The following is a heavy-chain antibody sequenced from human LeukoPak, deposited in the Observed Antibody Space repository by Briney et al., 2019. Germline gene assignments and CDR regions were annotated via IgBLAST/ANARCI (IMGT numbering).Heavy chain of an antibody. J-gene: IGHJ4*02. D-gene: IGHD3-10*01. Sequence: PGGSLRLSCAASGFTFSSYWMTWVRQAPGKGLEWVANIKQGGSEKDYVDSVKGRFTISRDNAKNLLYLQMNSLRAEDTAVYYCAHLPSSGTGIVDYWGQGTLVTVSS. CDR2: IKQGGSEK. V-gene: IGHV3-7*01. CDR1: GFTFSSYW. CDR3: AHLPSSGTGIVDY.